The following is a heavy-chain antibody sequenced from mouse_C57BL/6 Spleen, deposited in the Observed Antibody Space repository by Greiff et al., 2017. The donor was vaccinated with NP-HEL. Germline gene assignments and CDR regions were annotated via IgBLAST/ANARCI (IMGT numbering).Heavy chain of an antibody. CDR1: GYTFTDYN. D-gene: IGHD2-12*01. V-gene: IGHV1-22*01. J-gene: IGHJ1*03. Sequence: VQLQQSGPELVKPGASVKMSCKASGYTFTDYNMHWVKQSHGKSLEWIGYINPNNGGTSYNQKFKGKATLTVNKSSSTAYMELRSLTSEDSAVYYCARDHYSHPYWYFDVWGTGTTVTVSS. CDR3: ARDHYSHPYWYFDV. CDR2: INPNNGGT.